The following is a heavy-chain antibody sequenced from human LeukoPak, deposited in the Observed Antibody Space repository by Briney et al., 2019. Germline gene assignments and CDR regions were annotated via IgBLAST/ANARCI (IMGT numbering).Heavy chain of an antibody. D-gene: IGHD3-10*01. V-gene: IGHV4-39*07. J-gene: IGHJ5*02. CDR2: IYYSGST. CDR3: ARGTPGRFGELLPYNWFDP. Sequence: PSETLSLTCTVSGGSISSSSYYWGWIRQPPGKGLEWIGSIYYSGSTYYNPSLKSRVTISVDTSKNQFSLKLSSVTAADTAVYYCARGTPGRFGELLPYNWFDPWGQGTLVTVSP. CDR1: GGSISSSSYY.